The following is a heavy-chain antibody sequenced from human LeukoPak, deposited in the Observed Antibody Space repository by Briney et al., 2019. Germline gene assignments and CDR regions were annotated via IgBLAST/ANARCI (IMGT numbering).Heavy chain of an antibody. V-gene: IGHV4-59*01. Sequence: SEALSLTRILSRGAPSGYLWSRIRQPPPKGLERVGYIFHIGTANYNPSLPSRVTSSVDTSKKRSCLKLSSVTAADTAVYCCARTNPIVETALDIWGQGAMVTVSS. J-gene: IGHJ3*02. D-gene: IGHD1-14*01. CDR1: RGAPSGYL. CDR2: IFHIGTA. CDR3: ARTNPIVETALDI.